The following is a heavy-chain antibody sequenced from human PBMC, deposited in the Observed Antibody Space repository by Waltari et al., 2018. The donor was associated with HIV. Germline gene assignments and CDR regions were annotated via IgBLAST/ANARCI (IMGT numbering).Heavy chain of an antibody. CDR3: ARDSNYYDSSGYFRWFDP. V-gene: IGHV1-18*01. CDR1: GYTFNNYG. CDR2: ISAYNGNT. J-gene: IGHJ5*02. D-gene: IGHD3-22*01. Sequence: QDQLVQSGAEVKKPGASVKVSCKASGYTFNNYGISWVRQAPGQGLEWMGWISAYNGNTNYVEKFQGRVTMTTDTSTSTAYMELRSLRSDDTAVYYCARDSNYYDSSGYFRWFDPWGQGTLVTVSS.